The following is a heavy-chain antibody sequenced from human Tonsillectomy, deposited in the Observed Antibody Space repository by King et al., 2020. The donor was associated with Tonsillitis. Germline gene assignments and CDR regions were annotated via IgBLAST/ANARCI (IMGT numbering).Heavy chain of an antibody. Sequence: DVQLVESGGGLVKLGGSLRLSCAASGFTFRNAWMTWVRQAPGKGLEWVGRIKSKSNGGTRDYAAPVKGRLTISRDDSENTLYLQMNSLKTEDTAVYYCTTVCGSSSWEFDYWGRGTLVTVSS. CDR2: IKSKSNGGTR. CDR1: GFTFRNAW. D-gene: IGHD6-13*01. CDR3: TTVCGSSSWEFDY. V-gene: IGHV3-15*01. J-gene: IGHJ4*02.